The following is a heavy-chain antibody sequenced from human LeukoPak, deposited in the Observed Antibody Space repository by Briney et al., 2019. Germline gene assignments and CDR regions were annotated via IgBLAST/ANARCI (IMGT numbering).Heavy chain of an antibody. CDR3: ARGGLGIVGATSSDY. V-gene: IGHV4-59*08. CDR2: IYYSGST. CDR1: GGSISSYY. Sequence: KPSETLSLTCTVSGGSISSYYWSWIRQPPGKGLEGIGYIYYSGSTNYNPSLKSRVTISVDTSKNQFSLKLSTVTAADTAVYYCARGGLGIVGATSSDYWGQGTLVTVSS. D-gene: IGHD1-26*01. J-gene: IGHJ4*02.